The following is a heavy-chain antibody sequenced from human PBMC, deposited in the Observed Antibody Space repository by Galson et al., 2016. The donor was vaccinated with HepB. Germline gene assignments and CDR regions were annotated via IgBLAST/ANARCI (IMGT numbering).Heavy chain of an antibody. CDR3: ARTNIMVTSGGVTPRGYYFDY. D-gene: IGHD3-16*01. Sequence: SVKVSCKASGYTFTGHYVHWVRQAPGQRPEWVGWINPSSGGTDSAQKFRGRVTMTRDTSITTAYMELSTLTSDDTAVYYCARTNIMVTSGGVTPRGYYFDYWGQGTLVTVSS. CDR2: INPSSGGT. CDR1: GYTFTGHY. V-gene: IGHV1-2*02. J-gene: IGHJ4*02.